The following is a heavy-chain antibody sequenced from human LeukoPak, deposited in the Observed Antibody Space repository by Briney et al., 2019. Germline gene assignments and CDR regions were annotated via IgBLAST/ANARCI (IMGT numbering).Heavy chain of an antibody. V-gene: IGHV4-59*01. D-gene: IGHD5-18*01. CDR3: ARVKGYGYSNWFDP. CDR1: GGSISSYY. J-gene: IGHJ5*02. Sequence: SETLSLTCTVSGGSISSYYWSWIRQPPGKGREWIGYIYYSGSTNYNPSLKSRVTISVDPSKNQFSLKLSSVTAADTAVYYCARVKGYGYSNWFDPWGQGTLVTVSS. CDR2: IYYSGST.